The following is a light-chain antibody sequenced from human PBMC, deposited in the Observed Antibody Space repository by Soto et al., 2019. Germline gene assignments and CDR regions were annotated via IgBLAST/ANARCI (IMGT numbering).Light chain of an antibody. Sequence: EKVMTQSPPTLYVSPGGRASLSCRASQSVDNSVAWYQQKPGQGPTLLIFNSSARAYGVPSRFSGSGSGSDFLLTISSLQSEDSALYFCQQYNRWWSFGQGTKVQI. V-gene: IGKV3-15*01. J-gene: IGKJ1*01. CDR3: QQYNRWWS. CDR1: QSVDNS. CDR2: NSS.